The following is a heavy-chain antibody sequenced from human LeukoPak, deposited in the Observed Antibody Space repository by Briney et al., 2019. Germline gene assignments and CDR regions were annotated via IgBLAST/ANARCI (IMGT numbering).Heavy chain of an antibody. J-gene: IGHJ5*02. CDR3: AREVVHATFDP. V-gene: IGHV4-38-2*02. Sequence: SETLSLTCTVSGYSISSGYYWGWIRQPPGKGLEWIGSIYHSGSTYYNPSLKSRVTISVDTSKNQFSLKLSSVTAADTAVYYCAREVVHATFDPWGQGTLVTVSS. D-gene: IGHD3-16*02. CDR1: GYSISSGYY. CDR2: IYHSGST.